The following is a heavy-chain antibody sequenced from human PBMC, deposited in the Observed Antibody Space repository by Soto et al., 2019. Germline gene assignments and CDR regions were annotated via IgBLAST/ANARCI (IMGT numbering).Heavy chain of an antibody. J-gene: IGHJ6*02. D-gene: IGHD2-2*01. V-gene: IGHV1-46*01. CDR1: GYTFTSYY. CDR2: INPSGGST. CDR3: ARECPGGDCSSTPPLGMDV. Sequence: AASVKVSCKASGYTFTSYYMHWVRQAPGQGLEWMGIINPSGGSTSYAQKFQGRVTMTRDTSTSTVYMELSSLRSEDTAVYYCARECPGGDCSSTPPLGMDVWGQGTTVTVSS.